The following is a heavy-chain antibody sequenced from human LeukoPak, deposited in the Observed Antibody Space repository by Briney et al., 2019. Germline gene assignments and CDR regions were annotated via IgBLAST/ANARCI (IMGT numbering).Heavy chain of an antibody. CDR3: AKADYYYYMDV. CDR2: ISGSGTNT. Sequence: GGSLRLSCAASGFTFSSYAMTWVRQAPGKGLEWDSVISGSGTNTDYADSVKGRFTISRDNSKNTLYLQMNSLRAEDTAVYYCAKADYYYYMDVWGKGTTVTISS. CDR1: GFTFSSYA. V-gene: IGHV3-23*01. J-gene: IGHJ6*03.